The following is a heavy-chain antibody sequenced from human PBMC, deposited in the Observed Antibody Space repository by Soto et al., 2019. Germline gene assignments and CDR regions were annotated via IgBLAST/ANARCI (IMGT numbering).Heavy chain of an antibody. CDR2: IYWDDGK. CDR3: AHRSSCWPGFRD. V-gene: IGHV2-5*02. CDR1: GFSLSTTGMG. D-gene: IGHD6-19*01. Sequence: QITLRESGPTLVKPTQTLTLTCTFSGFSLSTTGMGVGWVRHPPGKALEWLALIYWDDGKRYSPSLNNRLTITKDTSKNHVVLTMANMDPVDTTTYFCAHRSSCWPGFRDWGQGTLVTVSS. J-gene: IGHJ4*02.